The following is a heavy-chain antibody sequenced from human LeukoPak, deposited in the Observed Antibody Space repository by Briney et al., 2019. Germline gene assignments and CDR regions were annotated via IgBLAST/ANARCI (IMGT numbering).Heavy chain of an antibody. V-gene: IGHV3-30*02. CDR3: TKDQTTRLSSSWYLYFDH. Sequence: GGSLRLSCAASGFSFSSYGMHWVRQAPGKGLEWVTFIRYDGSDKFYADSVKGRFTTSRDNSRSTLYLQMNSLRAEDTALYYCTKDQTTRLSSSWYLYFDHWGQGTLVTVSS. CDR2: IRYDGSDK. D-gene: IGHD6-13*01. J-gene: IGHJ4*02. CDR1: GFSFSSYG.